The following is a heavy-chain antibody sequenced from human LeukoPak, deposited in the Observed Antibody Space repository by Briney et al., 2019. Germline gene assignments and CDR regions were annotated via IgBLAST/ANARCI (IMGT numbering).Heavy chain of an antibody. CDR2: ISAYNGNT. CDR3: ARVPYYYDNNWFDP. V-gene: IGHV1-18*04. D-gene: IGHD3-22*01. CDR1: GYTFTSYY. Sequence: ASVKVSCKASGYTFTSYYMHWVRQAPGQGLEWMGWISAYNGNTNYAQKLQGRVTMTTDTSTSTAYMELRSLRSDDTAVYYCARVPYYYDNNWFDPWGQGTLVTVSS. J-gene: IGHJ5*02.